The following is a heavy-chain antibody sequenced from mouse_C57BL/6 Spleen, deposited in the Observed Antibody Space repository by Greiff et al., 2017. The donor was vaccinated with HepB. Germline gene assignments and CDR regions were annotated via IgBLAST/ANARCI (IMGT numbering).Heavy chain of an antibody. Sequence: QVHVKQSGAELAKPGASVKLSCKASGYTFTSYWMHWVKQRPGQGLEWIGYINPSSGYTKYNQKFKDKATLTADKSSSTAYMQLSSLTYEDSAVYYCARAYYDSNFDYWGQGTTLTVSS. CDR2: INPSSGYT. CDR1: GYTFTSYW. J-gene: IGHJ2*01. V-gene: IGHV1-7*01. CDR3: ARAYYDSNFDY. D-gene: IGHD2-4*01.